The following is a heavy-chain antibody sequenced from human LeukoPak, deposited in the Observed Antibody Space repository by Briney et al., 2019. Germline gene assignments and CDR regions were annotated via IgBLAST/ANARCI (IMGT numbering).Heavy chain of an antibody. CDR3: ARIRITMVRGRWFDP. J-gene: IGHJ5*02. D-gene: IGHD3-10*01. CDR1: GVSFSGYY. V-gene: IGHV4-34*01. Sequence: SETLSLTCAVYGVSFSGYYWSWIRQPPGKGLEWIGEINHSGSTNYNPSLKSRVTISVDTSKSQFSLKLSSLTAADTAVYYCARIRITMVRGRWFDPWGQGTLVTVSS. CDR2: INHSGST.